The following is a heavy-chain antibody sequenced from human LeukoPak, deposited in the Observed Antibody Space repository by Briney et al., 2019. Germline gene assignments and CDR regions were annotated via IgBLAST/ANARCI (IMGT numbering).Heavy chain of an antibody. CDR3: ARVEGPSSYSSSSNWFDP. V-gene: IGHV1-8*03. CDR2: MNPNSGNT. J-gene: IGHJ5*02. CDR1: GYTFTSYD. D-gene: IGHD6-6*01. Sequence: GASVKVSCKASGYTFTSYDINWVRQATGQGLEWMGWMNPNSGNTGYAQKFQGRVTITRNTSISTAYMELSSLRSEDTAVYYCARVEGPSSYSSSSNWFDPWGQGTLVTVSS.